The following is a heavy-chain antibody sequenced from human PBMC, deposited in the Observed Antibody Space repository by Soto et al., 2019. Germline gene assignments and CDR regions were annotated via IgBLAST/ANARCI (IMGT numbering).Heavy chain of an antibody. V-gene: IGHV3-7*02. J-gene: IGHJ3*02. CDR3: ASGAPTSDDAFDI. D-gene: IGHD2-15*01. CDR1: GFAFSTYW. CDR2: INQDESEK. Sequence: PGGSLRLSCAASGFAFSTYWMTWVRQAPGKGLEWVAHINQDESEKQYVDSVKGRWTISRDNAKEALYLQMNSLRAEDTAVYYCASGAPTSDDAFDIWGQGTMVTVSS.